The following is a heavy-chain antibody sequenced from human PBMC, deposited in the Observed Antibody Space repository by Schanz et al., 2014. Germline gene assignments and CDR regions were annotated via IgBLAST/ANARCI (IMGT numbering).Heavy chain of an antibody. J-gene: IGHJ3*02. V-gene: IGHV1-3*04. CDR2: INTAKGNA. CDR1: GYTFSSHG. CDR3: ARDLPYCDGGKCYSDGFDI. Sequence: QVQVVQSGAELKKPGASVKVSCKASGYTFSSHGIHWLRQAPGQSLEWMGWINTAKGNAKYSANFQARDTITRDTSATTAYMELTNLRAEDTAVYYCARDLPYCDGGKCYSDGFDIWGQGTVVTISS. D-gene: IGHD2-21*01.